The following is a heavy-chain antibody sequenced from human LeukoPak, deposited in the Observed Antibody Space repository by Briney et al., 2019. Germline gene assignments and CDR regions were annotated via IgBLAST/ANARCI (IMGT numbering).Heavy chain of an antibody. CDR3: AKVMKGSERLTMVRGVIIKTAGLYYMDV. J-gene: IGHJ6*03. V-gene: IGHV3-23*01. CDR1: GFTFSSYA. CDR2: ISGSGGST. Sequence: PGGSLRLSCAASGFTFSSYAMSWVRQAPGKGLEWVSAISGSGGSTYYADSVKGRFTISRDNSKNTVYPQMNSLRAEDTAVYYCAKVMKGSERLTMVRGVIIKTAGLYYMDVWGKGTTVTVSS. D-gene: IGHD3-10*01.